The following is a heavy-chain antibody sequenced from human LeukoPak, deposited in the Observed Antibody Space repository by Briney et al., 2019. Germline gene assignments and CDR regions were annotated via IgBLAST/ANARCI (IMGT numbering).Heavy chain of an antibody. CDR2: IYTSGST. V-gene: IGHV4-61*02. CDR1: GGSISSGSYY. Sequence: SQILSLTCTVSGGSISSGSYYWSWIRQPAGKGLEWIGRIYTSGSTNYNPSLKSRVTISVDTSKNQFSLKLSSVTAADTAMYYCARQSLDIVVVPAASSANYYYYMDVWGKGTTVTVSS. J-gene: IGHJ6*03. CDR3: ARQSLDIVVVPAASSANYYYYMDV. D-gene: IGHD2-2*01.